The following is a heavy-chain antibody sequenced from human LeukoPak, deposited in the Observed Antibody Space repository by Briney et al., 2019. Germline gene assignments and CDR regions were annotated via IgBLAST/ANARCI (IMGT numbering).Heavy chain of an antibody. CDR3: ARRVRLQLSYGMDV. D-gene: IGHD5-18*01. CDR2: IYPGDSDT. J-gene: IGHJ6*02. Sequence: GEPLQISCQGSGYSFTSYWIGWVRRLPGKGLGCMGIIYPGDSDTRYSPSFQGQVTISVDKSISTAYLQWSSLKASDTAMYYCARRVRLQLSYGMDVWGQGTTVTVSS. V-gene: IGHV5-51*01. CDR1: GYSFTSYW.